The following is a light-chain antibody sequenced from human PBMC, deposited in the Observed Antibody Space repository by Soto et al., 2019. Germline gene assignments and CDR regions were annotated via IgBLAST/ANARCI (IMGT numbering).Light chain of an antibody. CDR3: SSYAGSYTHVV. J-gene: IGLJ2*01. CDR2: EVS. CDR1: SSDVGGYNY. V-gene: IGLV2-8*01. Sequence: QSALTQPPSASGSPGQSVTISCTGTSSDVGGYNYVSWYQQHPGKAPKLMIYEVSKRPSGVPDRFSGSKSGNTASLTVSGLQAEDEADYYCSSYAGSYTHVVFGGGTKLTVL.